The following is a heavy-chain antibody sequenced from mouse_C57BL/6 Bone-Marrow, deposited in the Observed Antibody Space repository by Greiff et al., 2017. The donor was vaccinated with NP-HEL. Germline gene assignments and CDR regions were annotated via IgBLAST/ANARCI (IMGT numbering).Heavy chain of an antibody. CDR3: ARGDYYYGSSYFAY. CDR2: INPGSGGT. Sequence: VQLQQSGAELVRPGTSVKVSCKASGYAFTNYLIEWVKQRPGQGLEWIGVINPGSGGTNYNENFKGKATLTADKSSSPAYMQLSSLTSEDSAVYFCARGDYYYGSSYFAYWGQGTLVTVSA. V-gene: IGHV1-54*01. D-gene: IGHD1-1*01. J-gene: IGHJ3*01. CDR1: GYAFTNYL.